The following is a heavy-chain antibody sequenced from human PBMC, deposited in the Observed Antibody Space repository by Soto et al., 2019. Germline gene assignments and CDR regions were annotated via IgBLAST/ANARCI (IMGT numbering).Heavy chain of an antibody. V-gene: IGHV3-48*01. J-gene: IGHJ4*02. Sequence: EVLLVESGGGLVRPGGSLRLSCAASGFTFRSSPMNWVRRTPGKGLEWVSYISSGNTIYYTDSVKGRFTISRDNARNSPYLQMNSLRAEDTAVYYCARDYTAYDYGDYWGQGTLVTVSA. D-gene: IGHD2-2*01. CDR2: ISSGNTI. CDR1: GFTFRSSP. CDR3: ARDYTAYDYGDY.